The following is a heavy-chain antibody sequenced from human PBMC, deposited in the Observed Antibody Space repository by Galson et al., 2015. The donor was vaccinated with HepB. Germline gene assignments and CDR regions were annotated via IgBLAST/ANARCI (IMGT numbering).Heavy chain of an antibody. CDR1: GFTFSSYA. CDR3: AKLASAAGTRFGFDY. J-gene: IGHJ4*02. Sequence: SLRLSCAASGFTFSSYAMSWVRQAPGKGLEWVSAISGSGGSTYYADSVKGRFTSSRDNSKNTLYLQMNSLRAEDTAVYYCAKLASAAGTRFGFDYWGQGTLVTVSS. CDR2: ISGSGGST. V-gene: IGHV3-23*01. D-gene: IGHD6-13*01.